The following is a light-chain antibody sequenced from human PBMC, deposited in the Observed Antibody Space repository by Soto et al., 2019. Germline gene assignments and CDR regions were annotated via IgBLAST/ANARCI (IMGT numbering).Light chain of an antibody. Sequence: QSVLTQPPSVSAAPGQKVTISCSGSSSNIGNNYVSWYQQLPGTAPKLLIYDNNKRPSGMPDRFSGSKSGTSATLGITGHRTGDEADYYCGTCDSSLGAAYVFGTGTKLTVL. V-gene: IGLV1-51*01. CDR2: DNN. CDR3: GTCDSSLGAAYV. CDR1: SSNIGNNY. J-gene: IGLJ1*01.